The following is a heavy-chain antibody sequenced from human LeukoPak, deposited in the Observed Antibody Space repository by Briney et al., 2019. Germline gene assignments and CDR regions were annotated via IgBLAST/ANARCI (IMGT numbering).Heavy chain of an antibody. V-gene: IGHV3-74*01. Sequence: GGSLRLPXAASGFTFSSYWMHWVRQAPGKGLVWVSRINSDGSSTSYADSVKGRFTISRDNAKNTLYLQMNSLRAEDTAVYYCARDLSARFYGYFDYWGQGTLVTVSS. CDR2: INSDGSST. J-gene: IGHJ4*02. CDR1: GFTFSSYW. D-gene: IGHD3-3*01. CDR3: ARDLSARFYGYFDY.